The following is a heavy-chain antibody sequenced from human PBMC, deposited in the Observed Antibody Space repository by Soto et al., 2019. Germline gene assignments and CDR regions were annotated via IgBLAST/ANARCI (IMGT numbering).Heavy chain of an antibody. CDR3: VRGRSDSLMDV. J-gene: IGHJ6*02. Sequence: PGGPLKLSCPGSGFPFISFALNWVRQAPGKGLEWVSYISRSRATIYYADSVQGRFTISRDDAKNSLYLQMNSLRDDDTAVYYCVRGRSDSLMDVWGHGTTVTVSS. V-gene: IGHV3-48*02. D-gene: IGHD2-15*01. CDR1: GFPFISFA. CDR2: ISRSRATI.